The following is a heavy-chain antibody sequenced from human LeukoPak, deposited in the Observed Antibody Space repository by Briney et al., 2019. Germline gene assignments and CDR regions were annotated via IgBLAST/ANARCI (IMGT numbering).Heavy chain of an antibody. CDR3: ARSPDYSSGSSDY. CDR1: GYTFTGFF. Sequence: ASVKVSCKASGYTFTGFFMHWVRQAPGQGLEWMGWINPNSGDTNFAQKFQGRVSMTRDTSIGTAYMELTGLTPDDTAVYYCARSPDYSSGSSDYWGQGTLVAVSS. J-gene: IGHJ4*02. V-gene: IGHV1-2*02. CDR2: INPNSGDT. D-gene: IGHD3-22*01.